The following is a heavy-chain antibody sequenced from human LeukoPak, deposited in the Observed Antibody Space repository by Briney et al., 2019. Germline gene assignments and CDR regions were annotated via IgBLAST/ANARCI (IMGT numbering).Heavy chain of an antibody. CDR1: GDSFTSHW. CDR3: ARHYSNDAMDV. V-gene: IGHV5-10-1*01. CDR2: IDPSDSYT. Sequence: GESLEISCKVSGDSFTSHWISWVRQMPGEGLEWMGRIDPSDSYTNYSPSFQGHVTISDDKSISTAYLQWSSLKASDTAMYYCARHYSNDAMDVWGQGTTVTVSS. D-gene: IGHD4-11*01. J-gene: IGHJ6*02.